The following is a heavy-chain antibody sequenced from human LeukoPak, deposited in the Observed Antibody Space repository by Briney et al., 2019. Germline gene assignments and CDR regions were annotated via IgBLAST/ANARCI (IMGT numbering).Heavy chain of an antibody. CDR2: IKQDGSEK. V-gene: IGHV3-7*03. J-gene: IGHJ4*02. Sequence: PGGSLRLSCAASGFTFSSYWMSWVRQAPGKGLEWVANIKQDGSEKYYVDSVKGRFTISRDNSKNTLYLQMNSLRAEDTAVYYCAKGRLRWPTDLDYWGQGTLVTVSS. CDR1: GFTFSSYW. D-gene: IGHD4-23*01. CDR3: AKGRLRWPTDLDY.